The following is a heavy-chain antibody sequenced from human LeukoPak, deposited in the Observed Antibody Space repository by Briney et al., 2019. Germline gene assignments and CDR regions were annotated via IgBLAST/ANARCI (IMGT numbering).Heavy chain of an antibody. J-gene: IGHJ4*02. D-gene: IGHD5-18*01. CDR1: GFTFSDHY. CDR3: ASITLRGYSYGYDY. CDR2: TRNKANSYTT. V-gene: IGHV3-72*01. Sequence: GGSLRLSCAASGFTFSDHYMDWVRQAPGKGLEWVGRTRNKANSYTTEYAASVKGRFTISRDDSKNSLYLQMNSLKTEDTAVYYCASITLRGYSYGYDYWGQGTLVTVSS.